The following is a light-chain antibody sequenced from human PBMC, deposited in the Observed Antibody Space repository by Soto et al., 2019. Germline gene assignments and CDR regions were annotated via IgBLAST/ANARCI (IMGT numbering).Light chain of an antibody. CDR1: TSNIGNNY. CDR3: GTWDTTLSAYV. J-gene: IGLJ1*01. CDR2: END. V-gene: IGLV1-51*02. Sequence: QTVVTQPPSVSAAPGQKVTISCSGSTSNIGNNYVSWYQQLPGTAPKLLIYENDRRPSEIPDRFSGSKSGTSATLGISGLQTGDEANYYCGTWDTTLSAYVFGTGTKLTVL.